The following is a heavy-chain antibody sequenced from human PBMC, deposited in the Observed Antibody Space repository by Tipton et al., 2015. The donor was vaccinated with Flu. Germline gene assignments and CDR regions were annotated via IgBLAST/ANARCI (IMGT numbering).Heavy chain of an antibody. CDR3: ARALERPDAFDM. D-gene: IGHD1-1*01. CDR2: MYTSFNT. V-gene: IGHV4-4*07. CDR1: GGSISSYY. J-gene: IGHJ3*02. Sequence: TLSLTCTVSGGSISSYYWSWIRQSAGKGLEWIGRMYTSFNTKYNPSLKNRMTMSVDTSKNQFSLTLDSVTAADTAVYYCARALERPDAFDMWGQGTMVTVSS.